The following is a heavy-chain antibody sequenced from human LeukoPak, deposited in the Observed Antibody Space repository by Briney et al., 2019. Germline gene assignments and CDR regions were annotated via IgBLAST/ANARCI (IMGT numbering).Heavy chain of an antibody. J-gene: IGHJ4*02. V-gene: IGHV4-34*01. CDR2: INHSGST. CDR3: ARAPLHYDFWSGYYDY. CDR1: GGSFSGYY. Sequence: SETLSLTCAVYGGSFSGYYWSWIRQPPGKGLEWIGEINHSGSTNYNPSLKSRVTISVDTSKNQFSLKLSSVTAADTAVYYCARAPLHYDFWSGYYDYWGQGTLVTVSS. D-gene: IGHD3-3*01.